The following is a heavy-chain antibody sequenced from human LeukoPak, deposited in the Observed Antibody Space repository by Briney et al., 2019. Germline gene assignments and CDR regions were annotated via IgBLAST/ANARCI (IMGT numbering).Heavy chain of an antibody. CDR2: IIPIFGTA. D-gene: IGHD3-22*01. Sequence: SVKVSCKASGGTFSSYAISWVRQAPGQGLEWMGRIIPIFGTASYAQKFQGRVTITTDESTSTAYMELSSLRSEDTAVYYCASLLRGTYYYDSSGYYDWGQGTLVTVSS. V-gene: IGHV1-69*05. J-gene: IGHJ4*02. CDR3: ASLLRGTYYYDSSGYYD. CDR1: GGTFSSYA.